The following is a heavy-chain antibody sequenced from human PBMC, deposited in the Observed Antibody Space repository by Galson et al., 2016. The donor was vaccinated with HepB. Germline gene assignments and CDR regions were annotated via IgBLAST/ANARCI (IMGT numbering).Heavy chain of an antibody. CDR3: ARGPHLLRRFGDLVSYFDY. Sequence: SVKVSCKVSGYTFSDYGINWLRQAPGQALEWLGWISGKNGNVSYSRKFTDRVRLSRDASANTVYMELRSLRPDDTAVYYCARGPHLLRRFGDLVSYFDYWGQGILVTVSS. V-gene: IGHV1-18*01. D-gene: IGHD3-10*01. CDR1: GYTFSDYG. J-gene: IGHJ4*02. CDR2: ISGKNGNV.